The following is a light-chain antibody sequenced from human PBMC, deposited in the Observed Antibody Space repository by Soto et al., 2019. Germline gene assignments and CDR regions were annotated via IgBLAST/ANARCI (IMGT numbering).Light chain of an antibody. V-gene: IGLV2-14*01. J-gene: IGLJ1*01. CDR2: EVS. CDR3: SSSTISSPDV. CDR1: SSDIGADNS. Sequence: QSALTQPASVSGAPGQSITISCTGTSSDIGADNSVSWYQQHPGKAPKLMIYEVSNRPSGVSNRFSASKSGNTASLTISGPQAEDEADYYCSSSTISSPDVFGAGTKVTVL.